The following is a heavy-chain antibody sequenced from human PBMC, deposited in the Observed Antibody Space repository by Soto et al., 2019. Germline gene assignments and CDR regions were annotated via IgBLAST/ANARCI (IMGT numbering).Heavy chain of an antibody. V-gene: IGHV3-21*01. J-gene: IGHJ4*02. D-gene: IGHD3-10*01. CDR1: GFTFSSHA. Sequence: EVQLVESGGSLVKPGGSLGLSCAASGFTFSSHAMNWVRQAPGKGLEWVSSIDSSSSFIYYADSVKGRFTISRDNAKDSVYLQMSSLRAEDTAFYYCAREPRWFGEIGYFDYWGQGAVVTVSS. CDR3: AREPRWFGEIGYFDY. CDR2: IDSSSSFI.